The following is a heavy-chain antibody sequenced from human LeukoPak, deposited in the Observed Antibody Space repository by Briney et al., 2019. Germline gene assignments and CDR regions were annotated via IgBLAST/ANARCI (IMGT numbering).Heavy chain of an antibody. CDR2: IIPIFGTA. V-gene: IGHV1-69*06. J-gene: IGHJ6*03. CDR1: GGTFSSYA. D-gene: IGHD3-3*01. CDR3: ARSPTLRSLGPGYYYYMDV. Sequence: ASVKVSCKASGGTFSSYAISWVRQASGQGLEWMGGIIPIFGTANYAQKFQGRVTITADKSTSTAYMELSSLRSEDTAVYYCARSPTLRSLGPGYYYYMDVWGKGTTVTVSS.